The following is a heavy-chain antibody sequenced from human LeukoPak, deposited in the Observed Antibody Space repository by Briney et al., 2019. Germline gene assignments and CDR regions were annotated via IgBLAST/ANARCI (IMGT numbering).Heavy chain of an antibody. CDR2: ILPIFRMT. J-gene: IGHJ4*02. CDR3: SICSSPWSGDIPDS. V-gene: IGHV1-69*13. Sequence: ATVNVPCKASGGTFRNYPISWVRQAPGQGREWMGGILPIFRMTIYAEKFQGRVTITADESTTTAYLELNSLRSEDTAVYYWSICSSPWSGDIPDSWGQGSLVTVSS. CDR1: GGTFRNYP. D-gene: IGHD2-2*01.